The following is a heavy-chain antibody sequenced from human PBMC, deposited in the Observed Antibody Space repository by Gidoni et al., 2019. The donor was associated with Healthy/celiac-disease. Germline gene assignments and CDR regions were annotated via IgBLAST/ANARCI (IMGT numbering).Heavy chain of an antibody. Sequence: QLQLQESGPGLVKPSETLSLTCTVSGGSISSSSYYWGWIRQPPGKGLEWIGSIYYSGSTYYNPSLKSRVTISVDTSKNQFSLKLSSVTAADTAVYYCARLLARWGKYYFDYWGQGTLVTVSS. D-gene: IGHD3-16*01. V-gene: IGHV4-39*01. J-gene: IGHJ4*02. CDR2: IYYSGST. CDR3: ARLLARWGKYYFDY. CDR1: GGSISSSSYY.